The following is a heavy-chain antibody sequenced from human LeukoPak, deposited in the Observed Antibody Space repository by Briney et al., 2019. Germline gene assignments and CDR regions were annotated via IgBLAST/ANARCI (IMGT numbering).Heavy chain of an antibody. CDR1: GFTFSSYA. CDR3: AREQGRVGATRGSILQDY. V-gene: IGHV3-30*04. D-gene: IGHD1-26*01. J-gene: IGHJ4*02. CDR2: ISYDGSNK. Sequence: PGGSLRLSCAASGFTFSSYAMHWVRQAPGKGLEWVAVISYDGSNKYYADSVKGRFTISRDNSKNTLYLQMNSLRAEDTAVYYCAREQGRVGATRGSILQDYWGQGTLVTVSS.